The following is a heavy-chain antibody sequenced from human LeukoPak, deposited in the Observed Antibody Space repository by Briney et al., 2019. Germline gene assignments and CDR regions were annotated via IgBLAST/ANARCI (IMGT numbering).Heavy chain of an antibody. CDR2: FSGTANNT. V-gene: IGHV3-23*01. CDR1: GFTFSSYA. Sequence: GGSLRLSCAASGFTFSSYAMSWVRQAPGKGLEWVSSFSGTANNTYYADSVKGRFTISRDNSKNTVSLQMNSLRAEDTALYYCAKYRTGSPYSGVDYRGQGTLVTVSS. CDR3: AKYRTGSPYSGVDY. J-gene: IGHJ4*02. D-gene: IGHD2-15*01.